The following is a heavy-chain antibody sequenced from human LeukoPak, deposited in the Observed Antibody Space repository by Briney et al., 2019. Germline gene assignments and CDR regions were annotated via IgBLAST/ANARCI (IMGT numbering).Heavy chain of an antibody. CDR1: GFTFSDYY. Sequence: GGSLRLSCAASGFTFSDYYMSWIRQAPGKGLEWVSYITSSSTTISYADSVKGRFTISRDNAKNSLYLQMNSLRAEDTAVYYCARLCMVRGVIISSWFDPWGQGTLVTVSS. J-gene: IGHJ5*02. CDR3: ARLCMVRGVIISSWFDP. CDR2: ITSSSTTI. D-gene: IGHD3-10*01. V-gene: IGHV3-11*01.